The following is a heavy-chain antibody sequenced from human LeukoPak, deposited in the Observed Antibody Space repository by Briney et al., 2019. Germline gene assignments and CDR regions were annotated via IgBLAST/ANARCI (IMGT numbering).Heavy chain of an antibody. J-gene: IGHJ4*02. D-gene: IGHD3-3*01. CDR1: GYTFTGYY. V-gene: IGHV1-2*02. Sequence: ASVKVSCKASGYTFTGYYMHWVRQAPGQGLEWMGWINPNSGGTNYAQKFQGRVTMTRGTSISTAYMELSRLRSDDTAVYYCARGRRADFGVVIMFAYWGQGTLVTVSS. CDR3: ARGRRADFGVVIMFAY. CDR2: INPNSGGT.